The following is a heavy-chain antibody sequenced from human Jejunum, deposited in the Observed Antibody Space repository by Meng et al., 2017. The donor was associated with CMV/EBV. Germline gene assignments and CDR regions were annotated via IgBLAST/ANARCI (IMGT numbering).Heavy chain of an antibody. CDR3: ARGYESSGFYPPFDY. V-gene: IGHV2-70*01. CDR1: LTTRGMC. Sequence: LTTRGMCVSWIRQPPGKALEWLAFIDWDDDKYYSTSLKTRLTISRDTSKNQVVLTMTNMDPEDTATYYCARGYESSGFYPPFDYWGQGTLVTVSS. J-gene: IGHJ4*02. D-gene: IGHD3-22*01. CDR2: IDWDDDK.